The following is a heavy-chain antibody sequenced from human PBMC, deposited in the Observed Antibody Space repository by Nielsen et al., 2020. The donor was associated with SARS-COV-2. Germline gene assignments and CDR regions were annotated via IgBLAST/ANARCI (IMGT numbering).Heavy chain of an antibody. V-gene: IGHV3-23*01. D-gene: IGHD3-22*01. J-gene: IGHJ4*02. CDR1: GFTFSSYA. CDR2: ISGSGGST. CDR3: AKVYLPQTGWGVVVMWYFDY. Sequence: GESLKISCAASGFTFSSYAMSWVRQAPGKGLEWVSAISGSGGSTYYADSVKGRFTISRDNSKNTLYLQMNSLRAEDTAVYYCAKVYLPQTGWGVVVMWYFDYWGQGTLVTVSS.